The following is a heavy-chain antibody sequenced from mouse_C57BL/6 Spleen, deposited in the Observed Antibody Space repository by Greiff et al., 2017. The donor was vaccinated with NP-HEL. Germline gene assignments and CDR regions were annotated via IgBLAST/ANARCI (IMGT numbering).Heavy chain of an antibody. CDR2: ISSGSSTI. Sequence: EVQGVESGGGLVKPGGSLKLSCAASGFTFSDYGMHWVRQAPEKGLEWVAYISSGSSTIYYADTVKGRFTISRDNATNTLFLQMTSLRSEDTAMYYCAVMDYYGSSPYWYFDVWGTGTTVTVSS. CDR3: AVMDYYGSSPYWYFDV. D-gene: IGHD1-1*01. V-gene: IGHV5-17*01. J-gene: IGHJ1*03. CDR1: GFTFSDYG.